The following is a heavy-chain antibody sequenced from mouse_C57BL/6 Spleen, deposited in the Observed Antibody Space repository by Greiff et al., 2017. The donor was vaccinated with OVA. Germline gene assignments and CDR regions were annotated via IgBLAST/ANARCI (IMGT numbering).Heavy chain of an antibody. J-gene: IGHJ4*01. Sequence: QVLLKQSGPGLVQPSQSLSITCTVSGFSLTSYGVHWVRQSPGKGLEWLGVIWSGGSTDYNAAFISSLSISKDNSKSEVFFKMNSLQADDTAIYYCARNYYDFLYYAMDYWGQGTSVTVSA. D-gene: IGHD2-4*01. CDR2: IWSGGST. CDR3: ARNYYDFLYYAMDY. CDR1: GFSLTSYG. V-gene: IGHV2-2*01.